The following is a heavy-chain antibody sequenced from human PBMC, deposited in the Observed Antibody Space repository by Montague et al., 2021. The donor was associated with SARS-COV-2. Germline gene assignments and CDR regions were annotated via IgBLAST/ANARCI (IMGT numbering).Heavy chain of an antibody. D-gene: IGHD3-10*01. Sequence: SETLSLTCAVHGGSFSTYSWNWIRQPPGKGREWIGEIHHGGSTNYNPSLKSRVTISADTSKNQFSLKLTSVAAADTAAYYCARLGDGVVPSPILGVGPYYSYYYMDVWGKGTTVTVSS. V-gene: IGHV4-34*01. CDR3: ARLGDGVVPSPILGVGPYYSYYYMDV. CDR2: IHHGGST. J-gene: IGHJ6*03. CDR1: GGSFSTYS.